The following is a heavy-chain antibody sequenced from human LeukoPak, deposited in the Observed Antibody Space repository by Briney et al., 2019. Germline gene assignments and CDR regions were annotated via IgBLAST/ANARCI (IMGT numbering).Heavy chain of an antibody. D-gene: IGHD3-22*01. J-gene: IGHJ3*02. V-gene: IGHV3-66*04. CDR1: GFTVSSNY. Sequence: QPGGSLRLSCAASGFTVSSNYMSWVRQAPGKGLEWVSVIYSGGSTYYADSVKGRFTISRDNSKNTLYLQMNSLRAEDTAVYYCASHYYDSSGYQNRRVIWGQGTMVTVSS. CDR2: IYSGGST. CDR3: ASHYYDSSGYQNRRVI.